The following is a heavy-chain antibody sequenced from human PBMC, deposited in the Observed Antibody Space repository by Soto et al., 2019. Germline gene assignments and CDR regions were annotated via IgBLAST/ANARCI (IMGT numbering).Heavy chain of an antibody. CDR3: ARVPDR. J-gene: IGHJ5*02. V-gene: IGHV4-30-2*01. CDR2: IYHSGRT. Sequence: QLQLQESGSGLVKPSQTLSLTCAVSGGSISSGGYSWSWIRQPPGKGLEWIGYIYHSGRTYYNPSLKSRVTISVDSSSTHFPLKLRSVTAAATALYYCARVPDRWGQGTLVTVSS. CDR1: GGSISSGGYS. D-gene: IGHD2-2*01.